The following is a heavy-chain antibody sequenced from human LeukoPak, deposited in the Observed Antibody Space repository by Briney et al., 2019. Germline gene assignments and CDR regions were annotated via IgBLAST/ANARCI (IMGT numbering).Heavy chain of an antibody. CDR1: GGSFSGYY. Sequence: SETLSLTCAVYGGSFSGYYWSWIRQPPGKGLEWIGEINHSGSTNYNPSLKSRVTISVDTSKNQFSLKLSSVTAADTAVYYCARADGYSHGRGHYYYYMDVWGKGTTVTVSS. D-gene: IGHD5-18*01. CDR2: INHSGST. CDR3: ARADGYSHGRGHYYYYMDV. V-gene: IGHV4-34*01. J-gene: IGHJ6*03.